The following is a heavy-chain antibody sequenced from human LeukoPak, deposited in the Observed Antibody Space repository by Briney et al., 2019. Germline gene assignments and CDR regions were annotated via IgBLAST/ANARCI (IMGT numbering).Heavy chain of an antibody. V-gene: IGHV3-23*01. CDR1: GFSLTTYG. D-gene: IGHD3-22*01. CDR3: AKPTNYYDNSGYFYVGGGDWFFDL. CDR2: ISGSGTT. Sequence: PGGSLRLSCAASGFSLTTYGMSWVRQAPGKGLEWASSISGSGTTYYVDSVKGRFTISRDDSNNTVFLQMNGLRAEDTAFYYCAKPTNYYDNSGYFYVGGGDWFFDLWGRGTLVTVSS. J-gene: IGHJ2*01.